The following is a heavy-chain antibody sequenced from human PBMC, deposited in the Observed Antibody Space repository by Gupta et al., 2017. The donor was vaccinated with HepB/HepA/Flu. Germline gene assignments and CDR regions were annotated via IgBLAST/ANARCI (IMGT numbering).Heavy chain of an antibody. CDR2: MNPNSGNT. Sequence: QVQLVQSGAEVKKPGASVKVSCKASGYTFTSYDINWVRQATGQGLEWMGWMNPNSGNTGYAQKFQGRVTMTRNTSISTAYMELSSLRSEDTAGYYCARSYTPAPVTPVAATYYYGMDVWGQGTTVTVSS. J-gene: IGHJ6*02. D-gene: IGHD2-15*01. CDR3: ARSYTPAPVTPVAATYYYGMDV. V-gene: IGHV1-8*01. CDR1: GYTFTSYD.